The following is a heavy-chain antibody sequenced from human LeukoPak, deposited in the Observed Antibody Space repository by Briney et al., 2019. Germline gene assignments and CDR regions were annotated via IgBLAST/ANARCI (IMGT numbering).Heavy chain of an antibody. D-gene: IGHD4-11*01. Sequence: SETLSLTCTVSGGSISGYYWSWIRQPPGKGLESIGYIYYTGSTTYNPSLKSRVTMSVDTSKNQFSLKLSSVTAADTAVYYCAKYGMTTLRKGGHYCYMDVWGKGTTVTVSS. CDR3: AKYGMTTLRKGGHYCYMDV. J-gene: IGHJ6*03. V-gene: IGHV4-59*01. CDR1: GGSISGYY. CDR2: IYYTGST.